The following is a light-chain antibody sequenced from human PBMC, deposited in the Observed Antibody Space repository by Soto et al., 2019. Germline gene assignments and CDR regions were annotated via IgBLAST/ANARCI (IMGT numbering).Light chain of an antibody. CDR1: QSVGSN. CDR2: DAS. J-gene: IGKJ4*01. Sequence: EIVMTQSPATLSVSPGERVTLSCRASQSVGSNLAWYQQKPGQAPRVLIYDASTRATVIPPRFSGSGSGTEFTLTISSLQSEEFAIYYCQQYYDWPLTFGGGTKVEIK. V-gene: IGKV3D-15*01. CDR3: QQYYDWPLT.